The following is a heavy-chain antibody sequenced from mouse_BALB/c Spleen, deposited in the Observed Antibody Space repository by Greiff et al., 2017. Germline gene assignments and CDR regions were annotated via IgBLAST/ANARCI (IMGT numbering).Heavy chain of an antibody. V-gene: IGHV1S137*01. D-gene: IGHD2-1*01. J-gene: IGHJ2*01. CDR2: ISTYYGDA. Sequence: VQLQQSGAELVRPGVSVKISCKGSGYTFTDYAMHWVKQSHAKSLEWIGVISTYYGDASYNQKFKGKATMTVDKSSSTAYMELARLTSEDSAIYYCARGDGKDYWGQGTTLTVSS. CDR3: ARGDGKDY. CDR1: GYTFTDYA.